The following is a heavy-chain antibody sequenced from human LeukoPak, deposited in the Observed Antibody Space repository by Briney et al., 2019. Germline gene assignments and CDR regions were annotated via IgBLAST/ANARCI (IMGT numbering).Heavy chain of an antibody. J-gene: IGHJ4*02. CDR2: INHSGST. CDR3: ARKQWELRSPRRRAIDY. V-gene: IGHV4-39*07. D-gene: IGHD1-26*01. Sequence: PSETLSLTCIVSGGSISSSGYYWSWIRQPPGKGLEWIGEINHSGSTNYNPSLKSRVTISVDTSKNQFSLKLSSVTAADTAVYYCARKQWELRSPRRRAIDYWGQGTLVTVSS. CDR1: GGSISSSGYY.